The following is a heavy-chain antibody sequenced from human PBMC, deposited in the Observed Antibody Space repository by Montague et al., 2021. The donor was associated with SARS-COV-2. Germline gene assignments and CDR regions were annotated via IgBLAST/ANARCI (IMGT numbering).Heavy chain of an antibody. CDR2: IYYSGST. CDR3: ARGRRIAARPSEGCFDL. CDR1: GGSISSSNYY. J-gene: IGHJ2*01. D-gene: IGHD6-6*01. V-gene: IGHV4-39*01. Sequence: SETLSLTCTVSGGSISSSNYYWGWIRQPPGKGLEWIGSIYYSGSTYYTPSLKSRVTISVDTSKNQFSLRLSSVTAADTAVYYCARGRRIAARPSEGCFDLWGRGTLVTVSS.